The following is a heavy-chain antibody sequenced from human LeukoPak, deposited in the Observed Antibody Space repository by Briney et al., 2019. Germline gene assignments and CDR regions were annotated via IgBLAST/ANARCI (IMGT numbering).Heavy chain of an antibody. V-gene: IGHV3-49*03. J-gene: IGHJ4*02. CDR3: TRGDSNDY. D-gene: IGHD5-24*01. CDR2: ITSKTYGGTT. Sequence: GGSLRLSCATSGFTFGDYTMSWFRQAPGKGLEWVGFITSKTYGGTTEYAASVKGKVSIFRDDFKGIAHLQMNNWKTEDTAVYYCTRGDSNDYWGQGTLVTVSS. CDR1: GFTFGDYT.